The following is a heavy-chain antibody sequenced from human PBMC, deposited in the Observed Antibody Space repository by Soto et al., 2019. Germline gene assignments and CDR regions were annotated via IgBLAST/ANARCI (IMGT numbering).Heavy chain of an antibody. V-gene: IGHV1-46*03. J-gene: IGHJ3*02. D-gene: IGHD6-19*01. CDR3: ARAPIAVAGTGDAFDI. Sequence: QVQLVQSGAEVKKPGASVKVSCKASGYTFTSYYMHWVRQTPGQGLEWMGIINPSGGSTSYAQKFQGRVTMTGDTSTSTVYMELSSLRSEDTAVYYCARAPIAVAGTGDAFDIWGQGTMVTVSS. CDR1: GYTFTSYY. CDR2: INPSGGST.